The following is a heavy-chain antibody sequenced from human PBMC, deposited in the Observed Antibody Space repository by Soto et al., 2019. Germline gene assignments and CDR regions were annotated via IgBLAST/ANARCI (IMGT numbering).Heavy chain of an antibody. CDR3: AKSGVSLLKPAFDI. Sequence: PGGSLRLSCAASGFTFSSYAMSWVRQAPGKGLEWASVISGSGGSTYYADSVKGRFTISRDNSKNTLYLQMNSLRAEDTAVYYCAKSGVSLLKPAFDIWGQGTMVTVSS. CDR1: GFTFSSYA. J-gene: IGHJ3*02. V-gene: IGHV3-23*01. CDR2: ISGSGGST. D-gene: IGHD3-10*01.